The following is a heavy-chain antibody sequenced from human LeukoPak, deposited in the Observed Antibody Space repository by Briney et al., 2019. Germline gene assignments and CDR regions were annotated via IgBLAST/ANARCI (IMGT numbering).Heavy chain of an antibody. CDR2: ISNVETNT. D-gene: IGHD3-10*01. CDR3: ARDSTYYYASGSSGPHYFDS. CDR1: GFTFSNYA. Sequence: GGSLRLSCAASGFTFSNYAMHWVRQAPGKGLEWVAVISNVETNTYYADSVKGRFTISRDNSKNTLYLQLNSLRAEDTSVHYCARDSTYYYASGSSGPHYFDSWGQGPLVTVSS. V-gene: IGHV3-30*01. J-gene: IGHJ4*02.